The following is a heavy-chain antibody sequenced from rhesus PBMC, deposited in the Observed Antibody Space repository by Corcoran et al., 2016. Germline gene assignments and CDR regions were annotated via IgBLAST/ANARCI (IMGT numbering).Heavy chain of an antibody. CDR3: AKGDSSFFDY. CDR2: ISNGGSST. J-gene: IGHJ4*01. V-gene: IGHV3S5*01. CDR1: GFTFSSYG. Sequence: EVQLVESGGGLVQPGGSLRLSCAASGFTFSSYGMSWVRQAPGKGLEWVSYISNGGSSTYYADSVKGRFTISRDNSKNTLSLQMNSLRAEDTAVYYCAKGDSSFFDYWGQGVLVTVSS. D-gene: IGHD6-13*01.